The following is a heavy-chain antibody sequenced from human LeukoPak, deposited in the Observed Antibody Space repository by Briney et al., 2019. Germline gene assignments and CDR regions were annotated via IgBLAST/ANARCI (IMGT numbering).Heavy chain of an antibody. CDR2: VYSDGST. J-gene: IGHJ3*02. D-gene: IGHD6-19*01. CDR1: GGSIANYF. Sequence: SETLSLTCTVSGGSIANYFWSWIRQSPGKGLEWLGYVYSDGSTKYKSSLKSRVTISVDTSKNQFSLKLSSVTAADTAVYYCARASDSSGSYSGGHIWGQGTMVTVSS. CDR3: ARASDSSGSYSGGHI. V-gene: IGHV4-59*01.